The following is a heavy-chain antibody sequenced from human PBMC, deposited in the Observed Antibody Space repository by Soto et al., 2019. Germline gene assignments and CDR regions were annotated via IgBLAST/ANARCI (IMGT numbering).Heavy chain of an antibody. J-gene: IGHJ4*02. CDR3: AKSTYCNGGSCFPQY. V-gene: IGHV3-30*18. Sequence: QVQVEEFGGGVVQPGRSLRLSCEGPTFTFSDFGFHWVGQAPGKGLEWVAMISYDGSDQYYGDSVQGRFTIYRDDSKNTVYLQMNSLRAEDTAMYYCAKSTYCNGGSCFPQYWGPGTLVTVSS. D-gene: IGHD2-15*01. CDR1: TFTFSDFG. CDR2: ISYDGSDQ.